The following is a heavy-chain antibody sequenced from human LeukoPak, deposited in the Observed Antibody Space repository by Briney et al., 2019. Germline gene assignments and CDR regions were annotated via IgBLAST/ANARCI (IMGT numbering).Heavy chain of an antibody. CDR1: GFTFDGYA. J-gene: IGHJ4*02. CDR2: ISWNSYGI. Sequence: GGSLRLSCAASGFTFDGYAMHWVRQAPGKGLEWVSGISWNSYGIGYAASVRGRFTISRDNAKNSLYLQMNSLRAEDTAVYYCARDQARIAAAGKAFDYWGQGTLVTVSS. CDR3: ARDQARIAAAGKAFDY. V-gene: IGHV3-9*01. D-gene: IGHD6-13*01.